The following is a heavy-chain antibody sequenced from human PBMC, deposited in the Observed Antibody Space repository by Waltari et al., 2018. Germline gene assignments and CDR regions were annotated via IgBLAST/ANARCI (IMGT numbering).Heavy chain of an antibody. CDR3: AREGGNFNWMDP. CDR2: IWHDGSKP. Sequence: QFQLLESGGGVVQPGTSLKLSCVASGFNFGTPGMHWVRQAPGKGLEWVAVIWHDGSKPYYANSVKCRFTISRDDSKNMFYLQMNILRVEDTAMYYCAREGGNFNWMDPWGQGTLVTVS. V-gene: IGHV3-33*01. D-gene: IGHD4-4*01. J-gene: IGHJ5*02. CDR1: GFNFGTPG.